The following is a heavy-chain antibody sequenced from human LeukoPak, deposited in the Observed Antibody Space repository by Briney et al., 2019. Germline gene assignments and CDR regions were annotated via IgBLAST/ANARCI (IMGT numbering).Heavy chain of an antibody. CDR3: ARDQDGDYLFDY. CDR2: IYTSGST. CDR1: GGSISSGSYY. J-gene: IGHJ4*02. V-gene: IGHV4-61*02. D-gene: IGHD4-17*01. Sequence: SQTLSLTCTVSGGSISSGSYYWSWIRQPAGKGLEWVVRIYTSGSTNYNPSLKSRVTISVDTSKNQFSLKLSSVTAADTAVYYCARDQDGDYLFDYWGQGTQVTVAS.